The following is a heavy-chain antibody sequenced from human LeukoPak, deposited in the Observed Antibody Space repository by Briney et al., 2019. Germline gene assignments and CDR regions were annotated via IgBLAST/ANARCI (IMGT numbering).Heavy chain of an antibody. CDR1: GGSISSCGYY. CDR3: ARHEYSGSYYGLSWFDP. Sequence: PSETLSLTCTVSGGSISSCGYYWGWIRQPPGKGLDWIASIYYSGSTYYNPSLKSRVTISVDTSKNQLSLKLSSLTSADTAVYYCARHEYSGSYYGLSWFDPWGQGTLVTVSS. D-gene: IGHD1-26*01. J-gene: IGHJ5*02. CDR2: IYYSGST. V-gene: IGHV4-39*01.